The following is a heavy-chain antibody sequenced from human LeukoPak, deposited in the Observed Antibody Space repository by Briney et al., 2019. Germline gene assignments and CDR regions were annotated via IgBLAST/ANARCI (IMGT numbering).Heavy chain of an antibody. Sequence: GGSLRLSCVASGFTFSNYWMTWVRQAPGKGLEWVANIKQDESEKYYVDSVKGRFTVSRDNSKNSVYLQMNSLRAEDTAMYYCATPVGGVWSFDYWGQGTLVTVSS. CDR3: ATPVGGVWSFDY. V-gene: IGHV3-7*01. D-gene: IGHD2-15*01. J-gene: IGHJ4*02. CDR2: IKQDESEK. CDR1: GFTFSNYW.